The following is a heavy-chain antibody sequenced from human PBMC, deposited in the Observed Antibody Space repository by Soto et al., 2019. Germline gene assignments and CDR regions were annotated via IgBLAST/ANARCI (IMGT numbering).Heavy chain of an antibody. CDR3: AREGDKYSSSPLGY. D-gene: IGHD6-6*01. Sequence: GGSLRLSCAASGFTFSSYGMHWVRQAPGKGLEWVAVIWYDGSNKYYAGSVKGRFTISRDNSKNTLYLQMNSLRAEDTAVYYCAREGDKYSSSPLGYWGQGTLVTVSS. CDR1: GFTFSSYG. J-gene: IGHJ4*02. V-gene: IGHV3-33*01. CDR2: IWYDGSNK.